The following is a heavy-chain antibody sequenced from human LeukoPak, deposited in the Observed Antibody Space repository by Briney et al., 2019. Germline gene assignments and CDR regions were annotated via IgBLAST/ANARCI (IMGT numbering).Heavy chain of an antibody. CDR1: GGSTSSYY. V-gene: IGHV4-59*01. CDR2: IYCSGST. Sequence: SETLSLTCTVSGGSTSSYYWSWIRQPPGKGLEWIGYIYCSGSTNYNPSLKSRVTISVDTSKNQFSLKLSSVTAADTAVYYCARDKRVAATWANYYYYGMDVWGQGTTVTVSS. J-gene: IGHJ6*02. D-gene: IGHD2-15*01. CDR3: ARDKRVAATWANYYYYGMDV.